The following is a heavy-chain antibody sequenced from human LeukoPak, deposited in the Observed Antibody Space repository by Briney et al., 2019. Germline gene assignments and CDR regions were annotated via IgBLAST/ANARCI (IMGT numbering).Heavy chain of an antibody. V-gene: IGHV3-74*01. CDR2: INSDGSAT. J-gene: IGHJ4*02. Sequence: GGSLRLSCAASGFIFMNYWMHLVRQAPGKGLELLSRINSDGSATDYADSVKGRFTISKDNAKDTLYLQMDGLSAGDTAVYYCVRGGQYYFSSYDHWGQGTLVTVSS. CDR1: GFIFMNYW. CDR3: VRGGQYYFSSYDH. D-gene: IGHD3-10*01.